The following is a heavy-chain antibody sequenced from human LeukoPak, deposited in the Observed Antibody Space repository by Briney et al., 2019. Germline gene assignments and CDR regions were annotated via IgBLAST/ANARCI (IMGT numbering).Heavy chain of an antibody. CDR1: GFTFSSYS. V-gene: IGHV3-21*01. Sequence: GGSLRLSCAASGFTFSSYSMNWVRQAPGKGLEWVSSISSSSSYIYYADSVKGRFTISRDNAKNSLYLQMNSLRAEDTAVYYCAREPIPYYYGSGSYSDYWGQGTLVTVSS. D-gene: IGHD3-10*01. CDR3: AREPIPYYYGSGSYSDY. CDR2: ISSSSSYI. J-gene: IGHJ4*02.